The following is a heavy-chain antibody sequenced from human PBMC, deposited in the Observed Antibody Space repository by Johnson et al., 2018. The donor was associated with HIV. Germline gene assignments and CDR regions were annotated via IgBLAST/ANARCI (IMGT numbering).Heavy chain of an antibody. CDR1: GFTFNRYG. V-gene: IGHV3-30*04. D-gene: IGHD1-26*01. CDR2: IGFDGTNK. Sequence: QVQLVESGGGVVQPGRSLRLACVASGFTFNRYGLHWVRQAPGKGLEWVAVIGFDGTNKYYADSLKGRFTISRDNSKNTLYLQMNSLRPEDTALYFCARDSGAPGNDAFDIWGQGTMVTVSS. J-gene: IGHJ3*02. CDR3: ARDSGAPGNDAFDI.